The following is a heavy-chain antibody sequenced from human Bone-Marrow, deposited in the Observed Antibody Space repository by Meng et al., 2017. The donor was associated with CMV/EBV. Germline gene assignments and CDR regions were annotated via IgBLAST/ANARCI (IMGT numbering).Heavy chain of an antibody. V-gene: IGHV3-7*01. CDR2: IKQDGSEK. D-gene: IGHD6-13*01. J-gene: IGHJ4*02. CDR3: ARAAYSSSWYPYYFDY. Sequence: GGSLRLSCAASGFTFSSYWMSWVRQAPGKGLEWVANIKQDGSEKYYVDSVKGRFTISRDNAKNSRYLQMNSLRAEDTAVYYCARAAYSSSWYPYYFDYWGQGTLVTVSS. CDR1: GFTFSSYW.